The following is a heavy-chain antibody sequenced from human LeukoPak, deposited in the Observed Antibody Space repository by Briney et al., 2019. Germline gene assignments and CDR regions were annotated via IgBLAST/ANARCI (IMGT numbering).Heavy chain of an antibody. V-gene: IGHV1-46*01. CDR2: INPSGGST. CDR1: GYTFTSYY. D-gene: IGHD3-10*01. J-gene: IGHJ5*02. Sequence: AASVKVSCKASGYTFTSYYMHWVRQAPGQGLEWMGIINPSGGSTSYAQKFQGRVTMTRDTSTSTVYMELSSLRSEDTAVYYCARDLLWFGVPSYNWFDPWGQGTLVAVSS. CDR3: ARDLLWFGVPSYNWFDP.